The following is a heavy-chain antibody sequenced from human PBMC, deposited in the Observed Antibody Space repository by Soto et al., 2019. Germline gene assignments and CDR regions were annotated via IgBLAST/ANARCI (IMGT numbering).Heavy chain of an antibody. Sequence: PSDTLPVTCTVSGDSIISSSYYWGWIRQPPGKGLEWIGSLYYSGSTYYNPSLKSRVTISVDTSKNQFSLKLSSVTAADTAVYYCATFYGDFVSYWGQGTLVTVS. CDR2: LYYSGST. CDR1: GDSIISSSYY. CDR3: ATFYGDFVSY. J-gene: IGHJ4*02. V-gene: IGHV4-39*01. D-gene: IGHD4-17*01.